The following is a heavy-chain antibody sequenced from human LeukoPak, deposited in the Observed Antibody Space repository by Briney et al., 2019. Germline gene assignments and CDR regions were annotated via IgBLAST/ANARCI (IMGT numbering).Heavy chain of an antibody. CDR2: IIPIFGTA. CDR3: AGGKLVPRNYSYYMDV. Sequence: SVKVSCKASGGTFSSYAISWVRQAPGQGLEWMGGIIPIFGTANYAQKFQGRVTITADESTSTAYMELSSLRSEDTAVYCCAGGKLVPRNYSYYMDVWGKGTTVTVSS. D-gene: IGHD6-6*01. J-gene: IGHJ6*03. CDR1: GGTFSSYA. V-gene: IGHV1-69*01.